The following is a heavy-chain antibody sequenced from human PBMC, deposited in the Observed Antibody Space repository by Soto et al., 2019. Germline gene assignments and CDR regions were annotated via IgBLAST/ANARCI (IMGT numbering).Heavy chain of an antibody. CDR2: KYHSGST. CDR1: GYSISSDCY. V-gene: IGHV4-38-2*01. Sequence: SETLSLTCAVSGYSISSDCYWVWLRQPPGKGLEWIASKYHSGSTYYNPSLKSRVTISVDTSKNQLSLKLSSVTAADTAVYYCARGVVGAPTYLDYWGQGTLVTVSS. J-gene: IGHJ4*02. D-gene: IGHD2-15*01. CDR3: ARGVVGAPTYLDY.